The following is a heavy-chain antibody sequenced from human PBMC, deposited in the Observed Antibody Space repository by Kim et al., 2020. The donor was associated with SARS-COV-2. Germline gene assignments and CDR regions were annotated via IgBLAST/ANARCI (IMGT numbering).Heavy chain of an antibody. J-gene: IGHJ4*02. Sequence: GGSLRLSCAASGFTFSSYAMTWVRQAPGKGLEWVSGISGSGGSTFYADSVKGRFTISRDNSKNTLDLQMNSLRAEDTAVYYCAKYQWLRSFDYWGQGTLVTVSS. D-gene: IGHD5-12*01. CDR3: AKYQWLRSFDY. CDR2: ISGSGGST. V-gene: IGHV3-23*01. CDR1: GFTFSSYA.